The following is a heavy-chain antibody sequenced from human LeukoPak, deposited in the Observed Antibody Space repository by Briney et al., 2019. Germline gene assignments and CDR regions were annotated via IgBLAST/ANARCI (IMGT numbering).Heavy chain of an antibody. V-gene: IGHV3-30-3*01. J-gene: IGHJ4*02. CDR2: ISYDGSNK. CDR3: ARDTIAVAGTGVDY. Sequence: GRSLRLSCAASGFTFSSYAMHWVRQAPGKGLEWVAVISYDGSNKYYADSVKGRFTISRDNSKNTLYLQMNSLRAEDTAVYYCARDTIAVAGTGVDYWGQETLVTVSS. D-gene: IGHD6-19*01. CDR1: GFTFSSYA.